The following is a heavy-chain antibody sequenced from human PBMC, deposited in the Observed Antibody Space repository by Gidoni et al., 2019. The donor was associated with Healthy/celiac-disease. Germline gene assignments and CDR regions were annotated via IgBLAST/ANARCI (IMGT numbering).Heavy chain of an antibody. CDR2: IYYSGST. Sequence: QVQLQESCPVLLQPSETLSLTCTVSGGSISSSYWSWIRQPPGKGLEWIGYIYYSGSTNYNPSLKSRVTISVDTSKNQLSLKLSSVTAADTAVYYCARVLGIVVVPAARWFDPWGQGTLVTVSS. CDR3: ARVLGIVVVPAARWFDP. V-gene: IGHV4-59*12. D-gene: IGHD2-2*01. J-gene: IGHJ5*02. CDR1: GGSISSSY.